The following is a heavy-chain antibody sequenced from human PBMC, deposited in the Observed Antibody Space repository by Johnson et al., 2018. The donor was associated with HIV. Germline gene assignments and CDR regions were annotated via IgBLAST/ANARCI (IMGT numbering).Heavy chain of an antibody. J-gene: IGHJ3*02. D-gene: IGHD2-21*01. V-gene: IGHV3-33*06. Sequence: QMQLVESGGGVVQPGRSLRLSCAASGFTFSSYGMHWVRQAPGKGLEWVAVIWYDGSNKYYADSVKGRFTISRDNSKNTLYLQMNSLRAEDTAVYYCAKSDVVVIPEGAFDIWDQGTMVTVSS. CDR1: GFTFSSYG. CDR2: IWYDGSNK. CDR3: AKSDVVVIPEGAFDI.